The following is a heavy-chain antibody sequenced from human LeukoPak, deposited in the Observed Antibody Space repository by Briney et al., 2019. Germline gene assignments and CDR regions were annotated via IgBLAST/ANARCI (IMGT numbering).Heavy chain of an antibody. CDR3: ARDPPQTTVVTGDAFDI. J-gene: IGHJ3*02. CDR2: IYTSGST. CDR1: GGSNSSGSYY. V-gene: IGHV4-61*02. D-gene: IGHD4-23*01. Sequence: SETLSVTCTDSGGSNSSGSYYWSWIRQPAGKGLEWIGRIYTSGSTNYNPSLKSRVTISVDTSKNQFSLKLSSVTAADTAVYYCARDPPQTTVVTGDAFDIWGQGTMVTVSS.